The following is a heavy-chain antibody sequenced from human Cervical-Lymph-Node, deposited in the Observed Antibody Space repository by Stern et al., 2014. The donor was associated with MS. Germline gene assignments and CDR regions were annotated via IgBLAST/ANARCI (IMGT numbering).Heavy chain of an antibody. D-gene: IGHD2-15*01. CDR2: MNPNSGNA. CDR3: ARRDCSGGSCYMGVSH. Sequence: VQLVQSGAEVKKPGASVKVSCKASGYTFTSHDLNWVRQATGQGLEWMGWMNPNSGNAGYAQKFQDRVTMTRATSISTAYMELSSLTSEDTAVYYCARRDCSGGSCYMGVSHWGQGTLVTVSS. CDR1: GYTFTSHD. V-gene: IGHV1-8*01. J-gene: IGHJ4*02.